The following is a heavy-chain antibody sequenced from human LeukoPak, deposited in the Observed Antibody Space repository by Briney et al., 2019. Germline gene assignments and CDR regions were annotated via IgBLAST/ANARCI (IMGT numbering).Heavy chain of an antibody. V-gene: IGHV4-39*01. CDR3: ARQTGSGLFIPP. D-gene: IGHD3/OR15-3a*01. CDR2: SYYSGNT. Sequence: SETLSLTCTVSGVSISSSNSYWGWIRQPPGKGLEWIGSSYYSGNTYYNASLKSQVSISIDTSKNQFSLKLTSVTAAGTAVYYCARQTGSGLFIPPGGQGTLVTVSS. CDR1: GVSISSSNSY. J-gene: IGHJ4*02.